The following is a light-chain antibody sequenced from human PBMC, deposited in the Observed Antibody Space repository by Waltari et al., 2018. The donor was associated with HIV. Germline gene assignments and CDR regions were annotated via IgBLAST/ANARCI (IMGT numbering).Light chain of an antibody. V-gene: IGLV1-40*01. Sequence: QSVLTQAPSVSGAPGQRVTISCSGSSSNIGAGYDVHWYQQRPGTAPKLLIYVDTNRPSGVPDRFCGSKSGTSASLVITGLQADDEADYYCQSFDSSLSSSVVFGGGTKLTVL. CDR3: QSFDSSLSSSVV. J-gene: IGLJ2*01. CDR2: VDT. CDR1: SSNIGAGYD.